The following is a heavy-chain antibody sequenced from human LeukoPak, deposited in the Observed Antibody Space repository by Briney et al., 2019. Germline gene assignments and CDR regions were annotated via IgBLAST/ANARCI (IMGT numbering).Heavy chain of an antibody. CDR1: AFTFSSYW. CDR2: LNSDGSST. D-gene: IGHD5-24*01. V-gene: IGHV3-74*01. Sequence: GGSLRLSCAASAFTFSSYWMHWVRQAPGEGLVWVSCLNSDGSSTTYADSAKGRFTISRDNAKNTLYLQMNSLRTEDTAVYYCVREGGYNRYDSWGQGTLVTVSS. CDR3: VREGGYNRYDS. J-gene: IGHJ5*02.